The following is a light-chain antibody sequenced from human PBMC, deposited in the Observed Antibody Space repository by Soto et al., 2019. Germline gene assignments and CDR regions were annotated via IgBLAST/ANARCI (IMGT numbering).Light chain of an antibody. CDR1: QSVSVW. CDR2: KAS. CDR3: QQYVGYSRT. J-gene: IGKJ4*02. Sequence: DLQRTQSPSTMSASLGERVAISCRASQSVSVWLAWYQQKPGKAANLLIYKASRLHSGVTSRFRGSGSGTEFTLTISSLQPDDFATYYCQQYVGYSRTVGPGTQLEIK. V-gene: IGKV1-5*03.